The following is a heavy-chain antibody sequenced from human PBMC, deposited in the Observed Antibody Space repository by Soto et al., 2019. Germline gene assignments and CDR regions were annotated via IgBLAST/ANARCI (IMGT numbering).Heavy chain of an antibody. J-gene: IGHJ5*02. CDR1: GFTFSSYW. CDR3: AREVGYCSGGGCYAWFAP. CDR2: INSDGSTT. Sequence: EVQLVESGGGLVQPGGSLRLSCAASGFTFSSYWMHWVRQAPGKGLVWVSRINSDGSTTTYADSVKGRFTISRDNAKNTLYLQMSSLRAEDTAVYSCAREVGYCSGGGCYAWFAPWGQGTLVTVSS. V-gene: IGHV3-74*01. D-gene: IGHD2-15*01.